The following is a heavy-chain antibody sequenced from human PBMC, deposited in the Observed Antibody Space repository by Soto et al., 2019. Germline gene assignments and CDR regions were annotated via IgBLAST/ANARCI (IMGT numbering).Heavy chain of an antibody. CDR2: ISSSGSTI. D-gene: IGHD3-16*02. Sequence: QVQLVESGGGLVKPGGSLRLSCAASGFTFSDYYMSWIRQAPGKGLAWVSYISSSGSTIYYADSVKGRFTISRDNAKNSLYPQMISLRAEDTAVYYCARGPYDYVWGSDPPHLDYWGQGTRVTVSS. V-gene: IGHV3-11*01. CDR3: ARGPYDYVWGSDPPHLDY. CDR1: GFTFSDYY. J-gene: IGHJ4*02.